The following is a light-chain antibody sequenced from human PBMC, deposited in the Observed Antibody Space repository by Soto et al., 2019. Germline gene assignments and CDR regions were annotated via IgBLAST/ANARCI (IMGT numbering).Light chain of an antibody. CDR1: SGDIGTYNL. Sequence: QSALTQPASVSGSPGQSITIFCTGTSGDIGTYNLVSWYQQYPGRAPQLIIFEGNKRPSGVSNRFSASKSGNTASLAISGLHAEDEADYHCCSYAGRSNVICGGGTKLTVL. CDR2: EGN. V-gene: IGLV2-23*01. CDR3: CSYAGRSNVI. J-gene: IGLJ2*01.